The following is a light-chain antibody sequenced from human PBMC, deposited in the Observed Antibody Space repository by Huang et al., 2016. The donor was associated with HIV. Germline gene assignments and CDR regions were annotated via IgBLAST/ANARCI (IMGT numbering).Light chain of an antibody. Sequence: IQLTQSPSSLSASVGDRVTITCRASQDISSYLAWYQQKPGKAPKLLIYAASTLESGVPSRFSGSGSGTDFTLTINNRQPEDFVTYYCLQLNSYPGTFGPGTNVDV. CDR2: AAS. CDR1: QDISSY. J-gene: IGKJ3*01. V-gene: IGKV1-9*01. CDR3: LQLNSYPGT.